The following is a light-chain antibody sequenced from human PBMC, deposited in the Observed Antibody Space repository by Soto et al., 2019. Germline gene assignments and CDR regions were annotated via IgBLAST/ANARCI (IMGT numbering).Light chain of an antibody. Sequence: QSVLAQPPSASGTPGQRVTISCSGSNSNIGRNDVTWYQQVPGTAPQCLIYSNDQRPSGVPDRISGSRSGTSASLAISGLQSGDEGEYHRAAWDDTLRARVFGGGTKLTVL. V-gene: IGLV1-44*01. CDR3: AAWDDTLRARV. CDR1: NSNIGRND. J-gene: IGLJ2*01. CDR2: SND.